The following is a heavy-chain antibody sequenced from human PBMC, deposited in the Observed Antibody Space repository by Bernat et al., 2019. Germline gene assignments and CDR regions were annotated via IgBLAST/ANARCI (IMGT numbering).Heavy chain of an antibody. Sequence: QVQLVESGGGVVQPGRSLRLSCAASGFTLSSYAMHWVRQAPGKGLEWVAVISYDGSNKYYADSVKGRFTISRDNSKNTLYLQMNSLRAEDTAVYYCARDWSPLLSLGAFDIWGQGTMVTVSS. CDR2: ISYDGSNK. J-gene: IGHJ3*02. D-gene: IGHD1-26*01. CDR3: ARDWSPLLSLGAFDI. V-gene: IGHV3-30*01. CDR1: GFTLSSYA.